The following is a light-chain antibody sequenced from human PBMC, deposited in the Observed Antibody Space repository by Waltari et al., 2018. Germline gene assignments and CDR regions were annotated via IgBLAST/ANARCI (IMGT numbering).Light chain of an antibody. V-gene: IGKV3-15*01. CDR3: LQYSNWYRT. CDR2: DAS. CDR1: QRITTN. Sequence: IVMTQSPATLSVSPGETATLSCRANQRITTNLAWFQQKPGQAPRLLIYDASSRATGIPVRFSGGGSGTDFTLTISSLQSADFAVYYCLQYSNWYRTFGPGTKVEIK. J-gene: IGKJ1*01.